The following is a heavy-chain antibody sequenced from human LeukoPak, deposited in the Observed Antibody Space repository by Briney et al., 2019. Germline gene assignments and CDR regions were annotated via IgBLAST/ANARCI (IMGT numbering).Heavy chain of an antibody. CDR2: TSGSGGST. V-gene: IGHV3-23*01. J-gene: IGHJ4*02. CDR1: GITFSSYA. CDR3: AKGGHYDYVWGSYRLDY. D-gene: IGHD3-16*02. Sequence: GGSLRLSCAASGITFSSYAMSWVRQAPGKGLEWVSGTSGSGGSTHSADSVKGRFTISRDNSKNTLYLQMNSLRAEDTAIYYCAKGGHYDYVWGSYRLDYWGQGTLVTVSS.